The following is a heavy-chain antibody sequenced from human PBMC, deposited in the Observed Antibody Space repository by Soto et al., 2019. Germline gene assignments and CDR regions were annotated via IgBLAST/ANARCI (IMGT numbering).Heavy chain of an antibody. V-gene: IGHV4-59*01. CDR3: ARGVAVPGAHIDY. CDR2: VYYTGST. Sequence: ASETLSLTCSVSGGSISGSYWSWIRQSPGKGLEWLGYVYYTGSTNYSPSVRSRVRISVDKSKNEFSLRLSSVTAADTAVYFCARGVAVPGAHIDYWGQGTQVTVSS. D-gene: IGHD6-19*01. CDR1: GGSISGSY. J-gene: IGHJ4*02.